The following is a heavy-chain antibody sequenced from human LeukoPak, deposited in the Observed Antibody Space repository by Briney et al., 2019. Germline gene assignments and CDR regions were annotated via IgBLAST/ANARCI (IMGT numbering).Heavy chain of an antibody. J-gene: IGHJ4*02. D-gene: IGHD3-3*01. CDR2: IYYSGST. Sequence: SETLSLTCTVSGGSISSSSYYWGWIRQPPGKGLEWIGSIYYSGSTYYNPSLKSRVTISVDTSKNQFSLKLSSVTAADTAVYYCARGPYVLRFLEWLSTIATSGSYFDYWGQGTLVTVSS. CDR3: ARGPYVLRFLEWLSTIATSGSYFDY. CDR1: GGSISSSSYY. V-gene: IGHV4-39*01.